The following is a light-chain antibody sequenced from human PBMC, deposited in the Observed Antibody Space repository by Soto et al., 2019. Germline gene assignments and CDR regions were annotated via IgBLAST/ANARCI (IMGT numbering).Light chain of an antibody. V-gene: IGLV2-8*01. Sequence: QSALTQPPSASGSPGQSVTISCTGTSSDVGGYNYVSWYQQYLGKAPKLMIYEVSKRPSGVPDRFSGSKSGNTASLTVSGLQAEDEADYYCSSYAGSNNLVFGGGTKLTVL. J-gene: IGLJ2*01. CDR2: EVS. CDR1: SSDVGGYNY. CDR3: SSYAGSNNLV.